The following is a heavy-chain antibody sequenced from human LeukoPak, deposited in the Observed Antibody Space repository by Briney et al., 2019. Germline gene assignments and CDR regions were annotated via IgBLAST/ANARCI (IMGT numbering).Heavy chain of an antibody. V-gene: IGHV1-69*06. CDR1: GGTFSSYA. D-gene: IGHD1-7*01. Sequence: ASVKVSCKASGGTFSSYAISWVRQAPGQGLEWMGGIIPIFGTAHYAQKFQGRVTITADKSTSTAYLELSSLRSEDTAVYYCARGMGYNWNYDGNDAFDIWGQGTMVSVSS. J-gene: IGHJ3*02. CDR3: ARGMGYNWNYDGNDAFDI. CDR2: IIPIFGTA.